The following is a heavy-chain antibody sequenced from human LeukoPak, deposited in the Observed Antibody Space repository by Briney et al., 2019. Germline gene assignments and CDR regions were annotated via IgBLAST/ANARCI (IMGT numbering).Heavy chain of an antibody. CDR1: GGSISGGDYY. Sequence: PSQTLSLTCTVSGGSISGGDYYWSWIRQPPGKGLEWIGYIYTSGSTNYNPSLKSRVTISVDTSKNQFSLKLSSVTAADTAVYYCARHRGSPHSSWYFDYWGQGTLVTVSS. D-gene: IGHD6-13*01. CDR2: IYTSGST. CDR3: ARHRGSPHSSWYFDY. V-gene: IGHV4-61*09. J-gene: IGHJ4*02.